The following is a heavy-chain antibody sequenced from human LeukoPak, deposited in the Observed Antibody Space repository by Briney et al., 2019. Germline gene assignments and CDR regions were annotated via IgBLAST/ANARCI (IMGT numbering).Heavy chain of an antibody. CDR1: GYILTNYG. V-gene: IGHV1-18*01. CDR2: INTYNGET. J-gene: IGHJ4*02. Sequence: ASVKVSCSSSGYILTNYGIYWVRQAHGQGLEWMGWINTYNGETDYAQNFQGRVTMTTDTSTSTAYMDLRSLTSDDTAVYYCARGRLGVSGYKASLDYWGQGTLVTVSS. D-gene: IGHD5-12*01. CDR3: ARGRLGVSGYKASLDY.